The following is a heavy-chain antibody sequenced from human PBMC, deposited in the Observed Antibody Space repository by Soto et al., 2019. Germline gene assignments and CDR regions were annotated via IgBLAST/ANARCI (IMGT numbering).Heavy chain of an antibody. Sequence: GGSLRLSCAASGFTFSSYWMHWVRQTPGKRLVWVSRIKYTGSTTDYADSVKGRFTISRDNAKNTLYLQMSNLRAEDTAVYYCARGLLNLYGMDVWGQGTTVTVSS. CDR1: GFTFSSYW. CDR2: IKYTGSTT. CDR3: ARGLLNLYGMDV. D-gene: IGHD2-15*01. J-gene: IGHJ6*02. V-gene: IGHV3-74*01.